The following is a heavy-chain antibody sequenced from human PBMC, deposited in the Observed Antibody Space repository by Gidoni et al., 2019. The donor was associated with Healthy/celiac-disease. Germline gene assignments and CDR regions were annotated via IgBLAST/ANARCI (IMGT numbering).Heavy chain of an antibody. CDR3: ATRNVDSSGWEGGGDAFDI. CDR1: GYSFTSYW. V-gene: IGHV5-10-1*03. CDR2: IDPSDSYT. D-gene: IGHD6-19*01. Sequence: EVQLVQSGAEVKKPGESLRISCKGSGYSFTSYWLSWVRQMPGKGLEWMGRIDPSDSYTNYSPSSQGHVTISADKSISTAYLQWSSLKASDTAMYYCATRNVDSSGWEGGGDAFDIWGQGTMVTVSS. J-gene: IGHJ3*02.